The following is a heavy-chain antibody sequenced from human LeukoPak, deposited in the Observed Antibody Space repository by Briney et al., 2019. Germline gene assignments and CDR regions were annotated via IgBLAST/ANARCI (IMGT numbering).Heavy chain of an antibody. V-gene: IGHV3-64D*09. Sequence: PGGSLRLSCSASGFTFSSYAMHWVRQAPGKGLEYVSAISSNGGSTYYADSVKGRFTISRDNSKNTLYLQMSSLRAEDTAVYYCVKGSMGYRSGWYIGGNYFDYWGQGTLVTVSS. D-gene: IGHD6-19*01. CDR3: VKGSMGYRSGWYIGGNYFDY. CDR1: GFTFSSYA. CDR2: ISSNGGST. J-gene: IGHJ4*02.